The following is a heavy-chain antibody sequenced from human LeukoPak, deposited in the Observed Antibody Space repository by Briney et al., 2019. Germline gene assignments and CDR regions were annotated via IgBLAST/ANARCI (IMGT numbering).Heavy chain of an antibody. Sequence: PGGSLRLSCEVSGFILSTYWMSWVRQAPGKGLEWVACTKEDGSEKYYVNSVKGRFTISRDNVKNSMYLQMNSLRGEDTAVYYCVRDGRWPLVGDFWGQGTLVAVSS. J-gene: IGHJ4*02. CDR2: TKEDGSEK. V-gene: IGHV3-7*01. CDR1: GFILSTYW. CDR3: VRDGRWPLVGDF. D-gene: IGHD4-23*01.